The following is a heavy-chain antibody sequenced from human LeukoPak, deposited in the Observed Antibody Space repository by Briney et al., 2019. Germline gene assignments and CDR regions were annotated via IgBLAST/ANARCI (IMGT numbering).Heavy chain of an antibody. J-gene: IGHJ4*02. CDR2: TYYRSKWYN. V-gene: IGHV6-1*01. D-gene: IGHD3-22*01. CDR1: GDSVSSNSAA. Sequence: SQTLSLTCAISGDSVSSNSAAWNWIRQSPSRGLEWLGRTYYRSKWYNDYAVSVKSRITINPDTSKNQFSLQLNSVTPEDTAVYYCARDGDIYYYDSSGYPDGKGYLPYFDYWGQGTLVTVSS. CDR3: ARDGDIYYYDSSGYPDGKGYLPYFDY.